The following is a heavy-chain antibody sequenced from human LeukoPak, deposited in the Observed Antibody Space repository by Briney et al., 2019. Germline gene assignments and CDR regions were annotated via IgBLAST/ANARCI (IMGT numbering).Heavy chain of an antibody. CDR3: VREGITKAFDL. J-gene: IGHJ4*02. CDR2: INPHSGVT. D-gene: IGHD1-14*01. Sequence: ASVKVSCKASGFTFTDYYMHWVRLAPGQGLEWMGYINPHSGVTSFPQKFRGRVTLTTDTSINAAYMELSSLISDDTAMYYCVREGITKAFDLWGQGALVTVSS. CDR1: GFTFTDYY. V-gene: IGHV1-2*02.